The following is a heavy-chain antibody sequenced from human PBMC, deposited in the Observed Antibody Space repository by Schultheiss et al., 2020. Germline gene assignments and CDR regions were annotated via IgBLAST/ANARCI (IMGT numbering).Heavy chain of an antibody. D-gene: IGHD6-13*01. CDR2: IYSGGST. CDR3: ARDSRYSSSHGVAY. Sequence: GGSLRLSCAASGFTVSSNYMSWVRQAPGKGLEWVSVIYSGGSTYYADSVKGRFIISRDNSKNTLYLQMNSLRAEDTAVYYCARDSRYSSSHGVAYWGQGTLVTVSS. CDR1: GFTVSSNY. J-gene: IGHJ4*02. V-gene: IGHV3-66*01.